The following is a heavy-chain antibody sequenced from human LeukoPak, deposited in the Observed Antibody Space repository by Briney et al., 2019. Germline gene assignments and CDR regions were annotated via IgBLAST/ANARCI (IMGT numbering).Heavy chain of an antibody. CDR1: GFTFSSYG. J-gene: IGHJ5*02. CDR2: IWYDGSNK. V-gene: IGHV3-33*06. Sequence: GRSLRLSCAASGFTFSSYGMHWVRQAPGKGLEWVAVIWYDGSNKYYADSVKGRFTISRDNSKKTLYLQMNSLRAEDTAVYYCAKAQNLRFGSDWFDPWGQGTLVTVSS. D-gene: IGHD3-10*01. CDR3: AKAQNLRFGSDWFDP.